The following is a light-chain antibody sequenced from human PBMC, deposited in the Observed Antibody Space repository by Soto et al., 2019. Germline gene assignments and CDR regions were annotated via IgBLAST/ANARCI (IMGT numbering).Light chain of an antibody. Sequence: EIVVTQSPGILSVSPGDRATLSCRASQSVGRNLAWYQQKPGQAPTLLIYAASTRATGLPARFSGSGSGTDFXLXISSLQSEDFAVYYCQEYSMWPLFTFGPGTRVDIK. CDR2: AAS. J-gene: IGKJ3*01. V-gene: IGKV3-15*01. CDR1: QSVGRN. CDR3: QEYSMWPLFT.